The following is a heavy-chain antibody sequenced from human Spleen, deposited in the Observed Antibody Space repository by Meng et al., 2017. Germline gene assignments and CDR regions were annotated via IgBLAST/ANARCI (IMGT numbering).Heavy chain of an antibody. CDR2: TNVEKGDK. J-gene: IGHJ5*02. V-gene: IGHV7-4-1*02. D-gene: IGHD1/OR15-1a*01. CDR1: GQAFTTNG. CDR3: ARHNNRGLIDT. Sequence: QVRGVQSGCELRDHWGSGAISRNAPGQAFTTNGRNRVLQEAGKGLDWISRTNVEKGDKTYAQAFTGRGVISLDTYVRTAYPQISKLTSADTAFYFSARHNNRGLIDTWGQGTLVTVSS.